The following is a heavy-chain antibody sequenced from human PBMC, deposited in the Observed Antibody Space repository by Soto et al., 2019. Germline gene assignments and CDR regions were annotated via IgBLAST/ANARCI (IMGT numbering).Heavy chain of an antibody. CDR2: ISYDGSNT. CDR1: GFTVSTYA. J-gene: IGHJ4*02. V-gene: IGHV3-30-3*01. D-gene: IGHD7-27*01. CDR3: ARDWGSNWDTRDRWDC. Sequence: VQLVESGGGVVQPGRSLRLSCAASGFTVSTYAMHWVRQAPGKGLQWVAVISYDGSNTYYADSVKGRFTISRDNSNNTLYLQMNSLRTEDTAVYYCARDWGSNWDTRDRWDCWGQGTLVTVSS.